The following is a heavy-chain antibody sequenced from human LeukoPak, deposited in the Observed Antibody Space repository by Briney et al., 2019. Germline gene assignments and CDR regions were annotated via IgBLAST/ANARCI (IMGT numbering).Heavy chain of an antibody. V-gene: IGHV3-23*01. CDR2: IDSSGGST. CDR3: AKSLVATAWLDP. Sequence: GGSLRLSCAASGFTISSYTMTWVRQAPGKGLEWFSSIDSSGGSTYYADSVKGRFTISRDNSKNTLYLQMDSLRADDTAVYYCAKSLVATAWLDPWGQGTLVTVSS. D-gene: IGHD5-12*01. J-gene: IGHJ5*02. CDR1: GFTISSYT.